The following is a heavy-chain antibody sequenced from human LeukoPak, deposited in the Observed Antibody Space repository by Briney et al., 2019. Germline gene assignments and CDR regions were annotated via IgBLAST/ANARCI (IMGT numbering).Heavy chain of an antibody. J-gene: IGHJ5*02. CDR1: GFTFSSYW. D-gene: IGHD6-19*01. CDR3: ARDPDSGWSTNWFDH. V-gene: IGHV3-7*01. Sequence: GGSLRLSCAASGFTFSSYWMSWVRQAPGKGLEWVANIKQDGSEKYYVDSVKGRFTISRDNAKNSLYLQMNSLRAEDTAVYYCARDPDSGWSTNWFDHWGQGTLVTVSS. CDR2: IKQDGSEK.